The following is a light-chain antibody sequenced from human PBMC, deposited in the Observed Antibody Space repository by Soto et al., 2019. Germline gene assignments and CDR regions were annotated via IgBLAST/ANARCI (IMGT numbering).Light chain of an antibody. J-gene: IGKJ1*01. V-gene: IGKV3-20*01. CDR1: QSISNNY. CDR2: GAS. CDR3: QQYGSSPRT. Sequence: EIVLTQSPGTLSLSPGERATLSCRASQSISNNYLAWYQQKPGKAPMLLIYGASSRATGIPDRFSGSGSGSDFTLTISRLEPEDFAVYYCQQYGSSPRTFGQGTKVEIK.